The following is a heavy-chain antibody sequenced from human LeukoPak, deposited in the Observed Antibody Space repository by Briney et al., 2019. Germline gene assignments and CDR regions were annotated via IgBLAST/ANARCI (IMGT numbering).Heavy chain of an antibody. D-gene: IGHD4-23*01. CDR3: ARGGVVTTTPRFDP. V-gene: IGHV4-31*03. Sequence: PSQTLSLTCTVSNGSITSGGYYWSWLRQHPGKGLEWIGHIYHTGSTYYNSSLKSRLTMSVDTSKNEFSLRLNSVTVADTAVYNCARGGVVTTTPRFDPWGQGTLVTVSS. CDR2: IYHTGST. J-gene: IGHJ5*02. CDR1: NGSITSGGYY.